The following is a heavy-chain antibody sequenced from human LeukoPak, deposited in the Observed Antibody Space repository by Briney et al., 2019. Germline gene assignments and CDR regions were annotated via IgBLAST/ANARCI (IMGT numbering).Heavy chain of an antibody. J-gene: IGHJ3*02. Sequence: GGSLRLSCAASGFTFSSYWMHWLRQAPGKGLVWVSRINTDGSSTSYADCVKGRFTISRDNAKNTLYLQINSLRAEDTAVYYCARRAVAGNAFDIWGQGTMVTVSS. CDR2: INTDGSST. CDR1: GFTFSSYW. V-gene: IGHV3-74*01. CDR3: ARRAVAGNAFDI. D-gene: IGHD6-19*01.